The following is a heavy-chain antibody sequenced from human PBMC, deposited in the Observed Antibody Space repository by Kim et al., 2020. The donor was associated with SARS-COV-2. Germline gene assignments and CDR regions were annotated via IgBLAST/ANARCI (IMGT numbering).Heavy chain of an antibody. V-gene: IGHV3-53*01. D-gene: IGHD5-18*01. CDR1: GFTVSSNY. Sequence: GGSLILSCAASGFTVSSNYMNWVRQAPGKGLEWVSVLYSSGITYYAASVKGRFTISRDNSKNTLFLQMNSLRAEDTAVYYCARGGRGYSPFDYCGRGTL. J-gene: IGHJ4*02. CDR3: ARGGRGYSPFDY. CDR2: LYSSGIT.